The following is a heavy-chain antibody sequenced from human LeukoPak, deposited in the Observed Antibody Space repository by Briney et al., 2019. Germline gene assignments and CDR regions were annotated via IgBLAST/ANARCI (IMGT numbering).Heavy chain of an antibody. CDR3: ARTGYFGANGFDY. V-gene: IGHV3-11*01. CDR1: GFTFSDSY. Sequence: GRSLRLSCAASGFTFSDSYMTWIRQAPGKGLEWVSYISNSGYTKYYADSVKGRFTISRDNTKNSVHLQMNSLRVEDTALYYCARTGYFGANGFDYWGQGTLVTVSS. D-gene: IGHD4/OR15-4a*01. J-gene: IGHJ4*02. CDR2: ISNSGYTK.